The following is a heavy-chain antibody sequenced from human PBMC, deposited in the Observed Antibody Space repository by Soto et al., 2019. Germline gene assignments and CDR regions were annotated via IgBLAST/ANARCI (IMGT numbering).Heavy chain of an antibody. J-gene: IGHJ3*02. Sequence: PGESLKISCKGSGYIFTTNWIGWVRQMPGKGLEWMGIIYPSDSDTRYSPSFQGQVTISADKSISTAYLQWSSLKASDTAMDYCARKPGTVFYIWGQGTMVPVAS. D-gene: IGHD3-10*01. CDR2: IYPSDSDT. CDR1: GYIFTTNW. V-gene: IGHV5-51*01. CDR3: ARKPGTVFYI.